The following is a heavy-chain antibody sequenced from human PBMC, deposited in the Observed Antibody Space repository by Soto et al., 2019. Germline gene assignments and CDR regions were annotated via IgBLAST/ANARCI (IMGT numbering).Heavy chain of an antibody. D-gene: IGHD3-16*02. Sequence: SETLSLTCAVYGGSFSGYYWSWIRQPPGKGLEWIGEICHSGSTNYNPSLKSRVTISVDTSKNQFSLKLSSVTAADTAVYYCARGNYIWGSYRYTGPWFDPWGQGTLVTVSS. J-gene: IGHJ5*02. CDR2: ICHSGST. CDR3: ARGNYIWGSYRYTGPWFDP. CDR1: GGSFSGYY. V-gene: IGHV4-34*01.